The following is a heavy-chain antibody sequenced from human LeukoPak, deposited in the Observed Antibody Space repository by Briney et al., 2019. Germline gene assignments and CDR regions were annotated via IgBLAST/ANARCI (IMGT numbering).Heavy chain of an antibody. V-gene: IGHV4-59*01. Sequence: SQTLSPTCALSGGFPGVVYSGWVRPPPGEGLEWIGYVNYCESTTYNPSIKSGVTITLETSEKQFSLNLNAVTAADTAVEYCARRNKGPSDVWGQGTTVTVSS. J-gene: IGHJ6*02. D-gene: IGHD1-14*01. CDR1: GGFPGVVY. CDR3: ARRNKGPSDV. CDR2: VNYCEST.